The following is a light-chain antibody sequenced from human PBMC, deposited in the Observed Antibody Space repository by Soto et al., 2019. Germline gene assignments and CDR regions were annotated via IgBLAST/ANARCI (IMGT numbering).Light chain of an antibody. Sequence: DIVLTQSPGTLSLSPGERATLSCRASQSVSSSSLAWYQQKPGQAPRLLIYGASSRPTGIPDRFSGSGSGTDFTLTISRLEPEEFAVYYCQQYGSSRTFGQGTKVEIK. V-gene: IGKV3-20*01. J-gene: IGKJ1*01. CDR2: GAS. CDR1: QSVSSSS. CDR3: QQYGSSRT.